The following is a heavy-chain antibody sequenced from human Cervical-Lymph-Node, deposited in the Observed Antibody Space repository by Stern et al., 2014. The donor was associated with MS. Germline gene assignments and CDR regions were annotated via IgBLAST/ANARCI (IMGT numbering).Heavy chain of an antibody. D-gene: IGHD2-15*01. CDR1: GFSVATAGVG. V-gene: IGHV2-5*02. CDR3: AHSRVKYCRGGTCYSSLFDY. J-gene: IGHJ4*02. CDR2: IYLDDDK. Sequence: QGTLKESGPTLVKPTQTVTLTCTLSGFSVATAGVGVGWIRQPPGKALEWLAPIYLDDDKLSSPSLKNRLTIIKDTSKNQVVLTMTNVDPVDTATYYCAHSRVKYCRGGTCYSSLFDYWGQGTLVTVSS.